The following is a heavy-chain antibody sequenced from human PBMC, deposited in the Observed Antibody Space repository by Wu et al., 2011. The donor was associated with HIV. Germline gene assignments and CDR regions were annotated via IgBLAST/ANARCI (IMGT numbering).Heavy chain of an antibody. J-gene: IGHJ4*02. CDR3: ARVEARDFWSGYYDY. CDR2: ISVNSGDT. D-gene: IGHD3-3*01. CDR1: GYTLTSYG. V-gene: IGHV1-18*01. Sequence: CKASGYTLTSYGISWVRQAPGQGLEWLGWISVNSGDTNYAQRLQGRVTMTTDTSTSTAYMELRSLRSDDTAVYYCARVEARDFWSGYYDYWGQGTLVTVSS.